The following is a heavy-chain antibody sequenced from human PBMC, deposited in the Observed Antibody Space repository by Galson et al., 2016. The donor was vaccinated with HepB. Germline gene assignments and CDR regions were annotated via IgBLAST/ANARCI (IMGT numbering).Heavy chain of an antibody. Sequence: SLRLSCAASGFTFRDFPMVWVRQAPGQGREWASSISSDGVYTYYADSLKGRFSISRDNAKNSLFLQMSSLRAEDTAMYYCARDYFCVGASCRGERGRFDYWGQGALVTVAS. D-gene: IGHD2-21*01. V-gene: IGHV3-21*01. J-gene: IGHJ4*02. CDR2: ISSDGVYT. CDR3: ARDYFCVGASCRGERGRFDY. CDR1: GFTFRDFP.